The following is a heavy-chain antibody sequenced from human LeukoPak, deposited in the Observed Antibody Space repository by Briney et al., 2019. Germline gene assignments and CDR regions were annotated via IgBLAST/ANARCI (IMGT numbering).Heavy chain of an antibody. V-gene: IGHV4-34*01. CDR2: INHSGST. CDR1: GGSFSGYY. CDR3: ARGRPGGSRTFDY. D-gene: IGHD6-13*01. Sequence: SETLSLTCAVYGGSFSGYYWSWIRQPPGKGLEWIGEINHSGSTNYNPSLKSRVTISVDTSKNQFSLKLSSVTAADTAVYYCARGRPGGSRTFDYWGQGTLVTVSS. J-gene: IGHJ4*02.